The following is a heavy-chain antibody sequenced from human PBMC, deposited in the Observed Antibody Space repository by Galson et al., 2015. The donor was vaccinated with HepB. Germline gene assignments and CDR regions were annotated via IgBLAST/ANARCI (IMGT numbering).Heavy chain of an antibody. CDR1: GGSISSGGYY. Sequence: TLSLTCTVSGGSISSGGYYWSWIRQHPGKGLEWIGYIYYSGSTYYNPSLKSRVTISVDTSKNQFSLKLSSVTAADTAVYYCARSSAAMVFGLVHAGAFDIWGQGTMVTVSS. V-gene: IGHV4-31*03. CDR3: ARSSAAMVFGLVHAGAFDI. CDR2: IYYSGST. J-gene: IGHJ3*02. D-gene: IGHD5-18*01.